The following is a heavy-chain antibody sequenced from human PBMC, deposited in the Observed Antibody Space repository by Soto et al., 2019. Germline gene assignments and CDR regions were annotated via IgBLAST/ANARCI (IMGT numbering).Heavy chain of an antibody. Sequence: SEPLCLTFTVSGGSISSSSYYWVLIRQHPGKGLEWIGSIYYSGSTYYNPSLKSRVTISVDTSKNQFSLKLSSVTAADTAVYYCACIFSGGYGYGFYYYGMDVWGQGTTDTVSS. CDR2: IYYSGST. CDR1: GGSISSSSYY. J-gene: IGHJ6*02. CDR3: ACIFSGGYGYGFYYYGMDV. V-gene: IGHV4-39*01. D-gene: IGHD5-18*01.